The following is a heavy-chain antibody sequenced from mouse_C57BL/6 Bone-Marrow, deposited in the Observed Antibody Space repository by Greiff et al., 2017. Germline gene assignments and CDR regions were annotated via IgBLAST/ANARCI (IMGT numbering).Heavy chain of an antibody. D-gene: IGHD1-1*01. V-gene: IGHV6-3*01. CDR3: TVIYYYGSSSAWFAY. J-gene: IGHJ3*01. Sequence: DVKLQESGGGLVQPGGSMKLSCVASGFTFSNYWMNWVRQSPEKGLEWVAQIRLKSDNYATHYAESVKGRFTISRDDSKSSVYLQMNNLMAEDTGIYYCTVIYYYGSSSAWFAYWGQGTLVTVSA. CDR1: GFTFSNYW. CDR2: IRLKSDNYAT.